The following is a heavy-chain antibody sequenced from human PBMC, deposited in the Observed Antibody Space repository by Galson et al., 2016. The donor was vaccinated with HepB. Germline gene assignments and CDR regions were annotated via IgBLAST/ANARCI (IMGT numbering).Heavy chain of an antibody. J-gene: IGHJ2*01. CDR1: GFTFSSYS. Sequence: SLRLSCAASGFTFSSYSMNWVRQAPGKGLEWVSSISSSSSSYIYYADSVKGRFNISRDNANNSLYLQMNSLRAEDTAVYYCARFSDYGGNYDWYFDLWGRGTLVTVSS. CDR2: ISSSSSSYI. CDR3: ARFSDYGGNYDWYFDL. D-gene: IGHD4-23*01. V-gene: IGHV3-21*01.